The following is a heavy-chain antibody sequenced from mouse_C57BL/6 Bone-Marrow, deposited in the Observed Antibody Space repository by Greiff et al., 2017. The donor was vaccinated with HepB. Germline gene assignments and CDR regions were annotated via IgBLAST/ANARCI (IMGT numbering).Heavy chain of an antibody. Sequence: EVPLQQSGPELVKPGASVKISCKTSGYSFTDYNMNWVKQSNGKSLEWIGVINPNYGTTSYNQKFKGKATLTVDQASSTAYMQLNSRTSEDSAVYYCARADYGSRGYWYVDVWGTGTTVTDSA. J-gene: IGHJ1*03. V-gene: IGHV1-39*01. CDR2: INPNYGTT. CDR3: ARADYGSRGYWYVDV. D-gene: IGHD1-1*01. CDR1: GYSFTDYN.